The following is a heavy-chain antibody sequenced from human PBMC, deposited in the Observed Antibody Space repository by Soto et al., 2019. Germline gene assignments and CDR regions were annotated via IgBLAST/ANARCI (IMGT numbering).Heavy chain of an antibody. J-gene: IGHJ4*02. CDR3: AKGWGDY. V-gene: IGHV3-23*01. CDR1: GFTFSSYT. Sequence: EVQLLESGGGLVQPGGSLRLSCAASGFTFSSYTMSWVRQGPGKGLEWVSGISSSGGSTVYADSVKGRFTISSDNFKNRLYLQMNSLRAEDTDVYYCAKGWGDYWGQGTQVTVSS. D-gene: IGHD7-27*01. CDR2: ISSSGGST.